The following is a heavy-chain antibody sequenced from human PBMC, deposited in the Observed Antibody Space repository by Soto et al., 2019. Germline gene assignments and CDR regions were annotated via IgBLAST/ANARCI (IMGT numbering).Heavy chain of an antibody. CDR2: IWYDGSNK. V-gene: IGHV3-33*01. Sequence: PGGSLRLSCAASGFSFSSYGMHWVRQAPGKGLEWVAVIWYDGSNKYYADSVKGRFTISRDNSKNTLYLQMNSLRAEDTAVYYCAREPPFGEHQNIDYWGQGT. CDR3: AREPPFGEHQNIDY. J-gene: IGHJ4*02. D-gene: IGHD3-10*01. CDR1: GFSFSSYG.